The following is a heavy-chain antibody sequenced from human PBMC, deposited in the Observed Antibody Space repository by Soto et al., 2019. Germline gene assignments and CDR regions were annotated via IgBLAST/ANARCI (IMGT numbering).Heavy chain of an antibody. CDR2: FSLSGTT. CDR1: GASITRSSY. V-gene: IGHV4-4*07. CDR3: ARGMTPPGAPAWYYFDS. J-gene: IGHJ4*02. D-gene: IGHD2-8*02. Sequence: SETRSLTWTVSGASITRSSYWSFIRQPAGKGLEWIGRFSLSGTTNYNPSLRSRVTMSADVSKNQFSLRLTSVTAADTALYYCARGMTPPGAPAWYYFDSWGQGTLVTVSS.